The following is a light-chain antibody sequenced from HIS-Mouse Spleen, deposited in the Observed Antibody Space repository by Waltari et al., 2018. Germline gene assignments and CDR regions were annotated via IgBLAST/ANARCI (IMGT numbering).Light chain of an antibody. Sequence: SYVLTQPPSVSVAPGKTARITCGGNNIGSKSVHWYQQKPGQAPVLVVYDDSDRPSGIPEGCSGSNAGNTATLTISRVEAGDEADYYCQVWDSSSDHWVFGGGTKLTVL. CDR1: NIGSKS. J-gene: IGLJ3*02. CDR2: DDS. V-gene: IGLV3-21*03. CDR3: QVWDSSSDHWV.